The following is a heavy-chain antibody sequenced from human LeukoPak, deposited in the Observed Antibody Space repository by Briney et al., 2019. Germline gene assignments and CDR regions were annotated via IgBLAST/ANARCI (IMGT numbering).Heavy chain of an antibody. CDR1: GFTFGDYA. D-gene: IGHD5-24*01. V-gene: IGHV3-49*04. Sequence: GGSLRLSCTASGFTFGDYAMSWVRQAPGKGLEWVGFIRSKAYGGTTEYAASVKGRFTISRDDSKSIAYLQMNSLKTEDTAVYYCTSSDKEMATIPLGYVWGKGTTVTVSS. CDR2: IRSKAYGGTT. CDR3: TSSDKEMATIPLGYV. J-gene: IGHJ6*04.